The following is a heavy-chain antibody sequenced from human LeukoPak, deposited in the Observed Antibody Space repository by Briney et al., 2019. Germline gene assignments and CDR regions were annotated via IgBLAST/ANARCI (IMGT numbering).Heavy chain of an antibody. D-gene: IGHD3-16*01. V-gene: IGHV3-33*01. CDR2: IWYDGSKK. Sequence: GGSLRLSCAASGFGFDTHGMHWVRQGPGKGLGWVAVIWYDGSKKYYADSVKGRFTISRDNSKKSLFLQMNSLRAEDTALYYCARDVFADSSGGSFDFWGQGTLVTVSS. CDR3: ARDVFADSSGGSFDF. CDR1: GFGFDTHG. J-gene: IGHJ4*02.